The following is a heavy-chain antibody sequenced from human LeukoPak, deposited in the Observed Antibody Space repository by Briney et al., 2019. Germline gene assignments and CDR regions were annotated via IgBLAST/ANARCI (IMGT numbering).Heavy chain of an antibody. CDR1: GFTFSSYS. J-gene: IGHJ2*01. D-gene: IGHD6-19*01. V-gene: IGHV3-21*01. CDR3: ARDLRSRGSGWSDWYFDL. Sequence: KSGGSLRLSCAASGFTFSSYSMNWVRQAPGKGLEWVSSISSSSSYIYYADSVKGRFTISRDNAKNLLYLQMNSLRAEDTAVYYCARDLRSRGSGWSDWYFDLWGRGTLVTVSS. CDR2: ISSSSSYI.